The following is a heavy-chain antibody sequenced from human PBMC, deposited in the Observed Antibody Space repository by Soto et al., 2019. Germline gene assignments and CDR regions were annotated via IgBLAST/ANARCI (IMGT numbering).Heavy chain of an antibody. D-gene: IGHD1-1*01. V-gene: IGHV3-23*01. CDR3: AKKVNSGPGSQYFDY. J-gene: IGHJ4*02. CDR1: GFTFSSYS. Sequence: EVQLLESGGGLVQPGGSLRLSCAASGFTFSSYSMSWVRQAPGKGLEWVSGFRTGGDDGTTYYADSVKGRFTISRDNSKNTLFLQMNSVRAEDTAIYYCAKKVNSGPGSQYFDYWGQGTLVTVSS. CDR2: FRTGGDDGTT.